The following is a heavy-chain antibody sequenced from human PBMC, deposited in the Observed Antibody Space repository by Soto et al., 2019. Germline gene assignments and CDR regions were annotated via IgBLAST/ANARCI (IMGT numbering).Heavy chain of an antibody. Sequence: EVQLVESGGGLVQPGESLRLSCAASGFTFSSYWMHWVRQAPGKGLVWVSRINSDGSRTNYADSVKGRFTVSRDNAKNTQYLQMNSLRAEDTAVYYCARVLTGSWTGFDPWGQGTLVTVSS. V-gene: IGHV3-74*01. J-gene: IGHJ5*02. CDR2: INSDGSRT. CDR1: GFTFSSYW. CDR3: ARVLTGSWTGFDP. D-gene: IGHD6-13*01.